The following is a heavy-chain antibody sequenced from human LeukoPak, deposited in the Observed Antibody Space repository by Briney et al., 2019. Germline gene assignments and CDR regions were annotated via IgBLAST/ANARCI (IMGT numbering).Heavy chain of an antibody. V-gene: IGHV3-13*04. J-gene: IGHJ4*02. CDR1: EFTLSSHD. Sequence: GGSPRLSCAASEFTLSSHDLHWVRQVTGKGLEWVSAIAIAGDTYYAGSVKGRFTISRDNAKNSLYLQMNSLRADDTAVYYCARGQSRYFDWYLGFFDYWGQGTLVTVSS. D-gene: IGHD3-9*01. CDR3: ARGQSRYFDWYLGFFDY. CDR2: IAIAGDT.